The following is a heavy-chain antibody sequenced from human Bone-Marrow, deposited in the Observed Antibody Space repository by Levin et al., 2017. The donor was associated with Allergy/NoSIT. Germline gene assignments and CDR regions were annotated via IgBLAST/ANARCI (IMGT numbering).Heavy chain of an antibody. J-gene: IGHJ5*01. D-gene: IGHD3-10*01. CDR1: NFSIASGKY. V-gene: IGHV4-38-2*01. Sequence: SETLSLMCAVSNFSIASGKYWAWIRQSPGKGLEYIGIIYHSGNTYYNPSLKSRVTISVDTSKNQFSLKLRSSTAADTAVYYCARASVDYGLWFDFWGQGTLVTVSS. CDR3: ARASVDYGLWFDF. CDR2: IYHSGNT.